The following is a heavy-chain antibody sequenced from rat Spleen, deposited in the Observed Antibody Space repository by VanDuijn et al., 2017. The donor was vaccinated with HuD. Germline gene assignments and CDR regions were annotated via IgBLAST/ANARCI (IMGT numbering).Heavy chain of an antibody. Sequence: EVQLVETGGGLVQPGRSLKLSCVASGFTFSDHNMAWVRQAPKKGLEWVATISYDGSNTYYRDSVKGRFTISRDNAKSTLYLQMDSLRSEDTATYYCARRGNSVFWNFDFWGPGTMVSVSS. V-gene: IGHV5-7*01. D-gene: IGHD4-4*01. J-gene: IGHJ1*01. CDR1: GFTFSDHN. CDR3: ARRGNSVFWNFDF. CDR2: ISYDGSNT.